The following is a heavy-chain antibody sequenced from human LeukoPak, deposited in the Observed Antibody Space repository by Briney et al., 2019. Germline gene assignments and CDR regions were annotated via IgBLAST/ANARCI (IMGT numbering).Heavy chain of an antibody. D-gene: IGHD3-3*01. Sequence: TGGSLRLSCAASGFTFSSYWMSWVRQAPGKGLEWVANIKQDGSEKYYVDSVKGRFTISRDNAKNSLYLQMNSLRAEDTAVYYCARRLYDFWSGYPPSDAFDIWGQGTMVTVSS. CDR1: GFTFSSYW. CDR2: IKQDGSEK. J-gene: IGHJ3*02. V-gene: IGHV3-7*01. CDR3: ARRLYDFWSGYPPSDAFDI.